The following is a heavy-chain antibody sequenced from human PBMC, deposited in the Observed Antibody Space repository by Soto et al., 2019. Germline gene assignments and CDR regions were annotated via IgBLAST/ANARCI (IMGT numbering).Heavy chain of an antibody. CDR3: ARRGPYSYYYYGMDV. J-gene: IGHJ6*02. CDR1: GYTFTSYA. V-gene: IGHV1-3*01. CDR2: INAGNGNT. Sequence: VASVKVSCKASGYTFTSYAMHWVRQAPGQRLEWMGWINAGNGNTKYSQKFQGRVTITRDTSASTAYMELSSLRSEDTAVYYCARRGPYSYYYYGMDVWGQGTTVTVSS. D-gene: IGHD2-15*01.